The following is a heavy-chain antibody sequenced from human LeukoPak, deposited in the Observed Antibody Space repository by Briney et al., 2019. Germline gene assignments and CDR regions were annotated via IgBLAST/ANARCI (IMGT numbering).Heavy chain of an antibody. Sequence: PGRSLRLSCAASGFTFSSYGMHWVRQAPGKGLEWVAVISYDGSNKYYADSVKGRFTISRDNSKNTLYLQMNSLRAEDTAVYYCARGYCSGGSCYKNFDYWGQGTLVTVSS. CDR1: GFTFSSYG. CDR2: ISYDGSNK. J-gene: IGHJ4*02. V-gene: IGHV3-30*03. CDR3: ARGYCSGGSCYKNFDY. D-gene: IGHD2-15*01.